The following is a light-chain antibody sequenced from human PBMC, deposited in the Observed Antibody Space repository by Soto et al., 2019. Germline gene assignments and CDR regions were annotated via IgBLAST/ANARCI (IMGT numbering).Light chain of an antibody. Sequence: EIVLTQSPGTLSLSPGERATLSCRASQSVSSSYLAWYQHKPGQAPRLLIYGASSRATGIPDRFSGSGSGTDFTLTISRLEPEDFAVYYCQQYGRSPHTFGQRTKLEIK. V-gene: IGKV3-20*01. CDR3: QQYGRSPHT. CDR2: GAS. J-gene: IGKJ2*01. CDR1: QSVSSSY.